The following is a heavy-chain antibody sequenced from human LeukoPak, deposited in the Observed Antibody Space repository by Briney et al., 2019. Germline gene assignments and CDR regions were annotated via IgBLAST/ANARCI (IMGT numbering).Heavy chain of an antibody. CDR2: INSDGSTT. V-gene: IGHV3-74*01. D-gene: IGHD5-24*01. J-gene: IGHJ4*02. CDR3: ARAGNYRFDY. Sequence: GGSLRLSCVASGFTFSSYWMHWVRQAPGKGLMWVSRINSDGSTTNYADSVKGRFTISRDNAKNTLYLQMNSLRAEDTAVYYCARAGNYRFDYWGQGTLVTVSS. CDR1: GFTFSSYW.